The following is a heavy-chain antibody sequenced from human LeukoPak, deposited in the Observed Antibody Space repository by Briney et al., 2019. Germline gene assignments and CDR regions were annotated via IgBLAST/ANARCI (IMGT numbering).Heavy chain of an antibody. D-gene: IGHD2-21*02. CDR2: ISRGSSTI. J-gene: IGHJ5*02. CDR1: GFTLSSYT. CDR3: ARGCGGDCYNWFDP. Sequence: PGGSLRLSCAASGFTLSSYTMNWVRQAPGKGLEWVSYISRGSSTIYYADSVKGRFTISRDNAKHSLYLQMNSLRDEDTAVYYCARGCGGDCYNWFDPWGQGTLVTVSS. V-gene: IGHV3-48*02.